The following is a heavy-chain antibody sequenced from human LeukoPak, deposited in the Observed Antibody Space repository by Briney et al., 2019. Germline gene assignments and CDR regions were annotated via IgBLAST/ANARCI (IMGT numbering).Heavy chain of an antibody. Sequence: PGGSLRLSCAASGFTFSYYAMSWVRQAPGKGLEWVSAVSDSGDSTFYADSVKGRFAISRDNSKNTLYLQMNSLRAEDTAVYYCAASPESIAVAGWGQGTLVTVSS. CDR3: AASPESIAVAG. CDR1: GFTFSYYA. D-gene: IGHD6-19*01. J-gene: IGHJ4*02. CDR2: VSDSGDST. V-gene: IGHV3-23*01.